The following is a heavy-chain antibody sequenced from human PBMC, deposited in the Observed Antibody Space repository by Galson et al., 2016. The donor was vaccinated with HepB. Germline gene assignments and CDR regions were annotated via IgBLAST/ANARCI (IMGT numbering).Heavy chain of an antibody. CDR3: AKDYHDYSNYGHFDY. Sequence: SLRLSCAASGFTFNTSAMSWVRQAPGKGLEWVSVITDSGGRTDYADSVKGRFTVARDNSNNTLFLQMDSLGAEDTAIYYCAKDYHDYSNYGHFDYWGQGTLVIVSS. V-gene: IGHV3-23*01. J-gene: IGHJ4*02. D-gene: IGHD4-11*01. CDR2: ITDSGGRT. CDR1: GFTFNTSA.